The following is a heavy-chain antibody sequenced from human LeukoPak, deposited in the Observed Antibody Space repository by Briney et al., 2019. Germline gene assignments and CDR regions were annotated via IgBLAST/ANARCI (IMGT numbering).Heavy chain of an antibody. CDR2: ISSSGSII. D-gene: IGHD4-23*01. CDR3: ARDYGGSSPFDY. Sequence: GGSLRLSCAASGFTFSSYEMHWVRQAPGKGLEWVSYISSSGSIIYYADSVKGRFTISRDNAKNSLHLQMNSLRAEDTAVYYCARDYGGSSPFDYWGQGTLVTVSS. CDR1: GFTFSSYE. V-gene: IGHV3-48*03. J-gene: IGHJ4*02.